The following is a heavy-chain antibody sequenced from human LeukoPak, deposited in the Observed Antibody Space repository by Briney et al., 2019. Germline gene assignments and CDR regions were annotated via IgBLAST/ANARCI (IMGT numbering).Heavy chain of an antibody. CDR3: ARSGYQDFDY. D-gene: IGHD6-13*01. J-gene: IGHJ4*02. CDR1: GGSISSSSYY. V-gene: IGHV4-39*01. CDR2: IYYSGST. Sequence: PSETLSLTCTVSGGSISSSSYYWGWIRQPPGKGLEWIGSIYYSGSTYYNPSLKSRVTISVDTSKNQFSLKLSSVTAADTAVYYCARSGYQDFDYWGQGTLVTVSS.